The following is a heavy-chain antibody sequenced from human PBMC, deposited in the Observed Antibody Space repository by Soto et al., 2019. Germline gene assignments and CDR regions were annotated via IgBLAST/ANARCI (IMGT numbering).Heavy chain of an antibody. CDR2: IIPLLDTT. Sequence: QVQLVQSGAEVKRPGSSVKVSGKTSGGTFRNDIITWVRQAPGQGLEGMGRIIPLLDTTNYAQNFQGRVTSTADKSTGTDYMELNSLRSTDTAVYFCVRNSPIGSTFSGYDGIDYWGQGTLVTVSS. J-gene: IGHJ4*02. V-gene: IGHV1-69*08. D-gene: IGHD5-12*01. CDR1: GGTFRNDI. CDR3: VRNSPIGSTFSGYDGIDY.